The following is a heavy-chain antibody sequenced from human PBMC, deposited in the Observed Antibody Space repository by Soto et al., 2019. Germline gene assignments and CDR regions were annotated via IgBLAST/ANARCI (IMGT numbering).Heavy chain of an antibody. V-gene: IGHV3-23*01. CDR2: ISGSGGST. J-gene: IGHJ4*02. CDR1: GFTFSSYA. D-gene: IGHD2-15*01. Sequence: PGGSLRLSCAASGFTFSSYAMSWVRQAPGKGLEWVSAISGSGGSTYYADSVKGRFTISRDNSKNTLYLQMNSLRAEDTAVYYCAKAPPYCSGGSCYTFYWGQGTLVTVSS. CDR3: AKAPPYCSGGSCYTFY.